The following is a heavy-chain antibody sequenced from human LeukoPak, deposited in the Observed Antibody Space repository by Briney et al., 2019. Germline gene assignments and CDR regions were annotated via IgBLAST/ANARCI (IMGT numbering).Heavy chain of an antibody. D-gene: IGHD3-22*01. V-gene: IGHV4-4*07. CDR3: ARDFFPYYDSSGHNWFDP. CDR1: GGSISSYY. J-gene: IGHJ5*02. Sequence: SETLSLTCTVSGGSISSYYWSWIRQPAGKGLEWIGRIYTSGSTNYNPSLKSRVTMSVDTSKNQFSLKLSSVTAADTAVYYCARDFFPYYDSSGHNWFDPWGQGTLVTVSS. CDR2: IYTSGST.